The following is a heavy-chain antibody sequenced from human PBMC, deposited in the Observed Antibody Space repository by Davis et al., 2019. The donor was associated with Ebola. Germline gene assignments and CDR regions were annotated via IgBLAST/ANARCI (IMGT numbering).Heavy chain of an antibody. CDR2: INHSGST. V-gene: IGHV4-34*01. J-gene: IGHJ6*02. CDR3: ASPYGSGSYYHYYYGMDV. CDR1: GGSFSGYY. Sequence: MPSETLSLTCAVYGGSFSGYYWSWIRQPPGKGLEWIGEINHSGSTNYNPSLKSRVTISVDTSKNQFSLKLSSVTAADTAVYYCASPYGSGSYYHYYYGMDVWGQGTTVTVSS. D-gene: IGHD3-10*01.